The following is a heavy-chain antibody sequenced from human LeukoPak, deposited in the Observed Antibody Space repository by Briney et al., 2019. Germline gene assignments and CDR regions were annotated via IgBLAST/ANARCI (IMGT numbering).Heavy chain of an antibody. CDR1: GFTFSSYA. J-gene: IGHJ4*02. D-gene: IGHD3-22*01. V-gene: IGHV3-23*01. CDR2: ISGSGGST. Sequence: GGSLRLSCAASGFTFSSYAMSWVRQAPGKGLEWVSAISGSGGSTYYADSVKGRFTISRDNPKNTLYLQMNSLRAEDTAVYYCAKGSYDSSGYPRYFDYWGQGTLVTVSS. CDR3: AKGSYDSSGYPRYFDY.